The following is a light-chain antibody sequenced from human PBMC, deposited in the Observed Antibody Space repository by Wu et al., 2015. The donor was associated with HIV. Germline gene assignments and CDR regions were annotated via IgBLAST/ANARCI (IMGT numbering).Light chain of an antibody. Sequence: ASQLTQSPSSLSASIGDRVTITCRASQGLSSALAWYQQKPGRAPKLLIYRASSLGSGVPSRFSGSVSETDSTLTISNLQPEDFATYYCQQHNNYPRTFGQGTKVEIK. CDR3: QQHNNYPRT. V-gene: IGKV1D-13*01. J-gene: IGKJ1*01. CDR2: RAS. CDR1: QGLSSA.